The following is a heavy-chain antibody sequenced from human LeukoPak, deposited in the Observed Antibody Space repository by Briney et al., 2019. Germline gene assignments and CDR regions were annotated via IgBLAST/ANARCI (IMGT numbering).Heavy chain of an antibody. CDR1: GFTFASYA. CDR3: AAAGSGWSLFDY. D-gene: IGHD6-19*01. Sequence: SVEVSCKDCGFTFASYAVQWQRQARGRRVEWIGWIVVGSGNTNYAQKFQERVTITRDMSTSTAYMELSSLRSEDTAVYYCAAAGSGWSLFDYWGQGTLVTVSS. J-gene: IGHJ4*02. V-gene: IGHV1-58*01. CDR2: IVVGSGNT.